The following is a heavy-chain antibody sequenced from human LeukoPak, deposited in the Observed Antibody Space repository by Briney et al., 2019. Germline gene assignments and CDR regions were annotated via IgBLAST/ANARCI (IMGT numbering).Heavy chain of an antibody. CDR1: GFSFSSYS. V-gene: IGHV3-21*01. CDR2: ISSSSSYI. Sequence: PGGSLRLSCAASGFSFSSYSMNWVRQAPGKGLEWVSSISSSSSYIYYADSVKGRFTISRDNAKNSLYLQMNSLRAEDTTVYYCARDSASYFDYWGQGTLVTVSS. CDR3: ARDSASYFDY. J-gene: IGHJ4*02.